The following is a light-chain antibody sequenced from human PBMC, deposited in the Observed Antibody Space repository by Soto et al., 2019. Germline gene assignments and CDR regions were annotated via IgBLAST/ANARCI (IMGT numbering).Light chain of an antibody. CDR3: QSYDTALGGSYV. CDR1: SSNIGAGYD. V-gene: IGLV1-40*01. Sequence: VLTQPPSVSGAPGQRVTISCTGSSSNIGAGYDVHWYQQRPGTAPRLLISDDINRPSGVPDRFSGSKSGTSASLAITGLQADDEADYYCQSYDTALGGSYVFGSGTKVTVL. CDR2: DDI. J-gene: IGLJ1*01.